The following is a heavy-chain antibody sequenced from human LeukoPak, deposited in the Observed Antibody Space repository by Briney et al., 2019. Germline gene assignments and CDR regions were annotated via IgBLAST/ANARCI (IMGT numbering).Heavy chain of an antibody. Sequence: PGGSLRLSCAASGFTFSSYGMRWVRQAPGKGLEWVAFIRYDGSNKYYADSVKGRFTISRDNSKNTLYLQMNSLRAEDTAVYYCARDRGASMVVTGWGQGTLVTVSS. CDR1: GFTFSSYG. CDR2: IRYDGSNK. J-gene: IGHJ4*02. V-gene: IGHV3-30*02. D-gene: IGHD4-23*01. CDR3: ARDRGASMVVTG.